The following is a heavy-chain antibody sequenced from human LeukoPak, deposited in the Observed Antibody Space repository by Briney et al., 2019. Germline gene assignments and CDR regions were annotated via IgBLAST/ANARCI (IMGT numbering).Heavy chain of an antibody. V-gene: IGHV3-53*01. J-gene: IGHJ3*02. CDR1: GFTVSSNY. CDR3: AAGKTVVTPPGLDAFDI. CDR2: IYSGGST. Sequence: GGSLRLSCAASGFTVSSNYMSWVRQAPGKGLEWVSVIYSGGSTYHADSVKGRFTISRDNSKNTLYLQMNSLRAEDTAVYYCAAGKTVVTPPGLDAFDIWGQGTMVTVSS. D-gene: IGHD4-23*01.